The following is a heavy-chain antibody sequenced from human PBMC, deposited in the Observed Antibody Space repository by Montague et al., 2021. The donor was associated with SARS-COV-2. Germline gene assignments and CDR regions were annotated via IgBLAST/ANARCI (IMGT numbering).Heavy chain of an antibody. J-gene: IGHJ4*02. Sequence: SETLSLTCTVSGGSISGYYWSWFRQSAGKGLEWIGRIYNSGSTSYSPSLKSRVTMSVDTSKNQFPLKLSSVTAADTAVYYCVRDQGRSNWNYPDYWGQGTLVTVSS. CDR3: VRDQGRSNWNYPDY. D-gene: IGHD1-20*01. CDR1: GGSISGYY. CDR2: IYNSGST. V-gene: IGHV4-4*07.